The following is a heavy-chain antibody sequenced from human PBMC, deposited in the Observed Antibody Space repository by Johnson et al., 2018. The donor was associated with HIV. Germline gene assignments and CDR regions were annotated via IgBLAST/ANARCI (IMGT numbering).Heavy chain of an antibody. CDR3: ALKQLVTMDDAFDI. D-gene: IGHD6-13*01. V-gene: IGHV3-30*04. Sequence: QVQLVESGGGVVQPGKSLRLSCAASGFIFSNYPMHWVRQAPGKGLEWVAVISKDGANNYHADSVKGRFTIPRDNSKKTPYLQMNSLKAEDTAVYYCALKQLVTMDDAFDIWGQGTMVTVSS. J-gene: IGHJ3*02. CDR1: GFIFSNYP. CDR2: ISKDGANN.